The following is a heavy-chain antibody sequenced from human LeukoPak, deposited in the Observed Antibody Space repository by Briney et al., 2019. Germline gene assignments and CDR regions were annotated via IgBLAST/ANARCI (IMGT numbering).Heavy chain of an antibody. CDR2: ISAYNGNT. CDR3: ARETYSSGRLPSDY. D-gene: IGHD6-19*01. Sequence: ASVKVSCKASGYTFTGYYMHWVRQAPGQGLEWMGWISAYNGNTNYAQKLQGRVTMTTDTSTSTAYMELRSLRSDDTAVYYCARETYSSGRLPSDYWGQGTLVTVSS. CDR1: GYTFTGYY. V-gene: IGHV1-18*04. J-gene: IGHJ4*02.